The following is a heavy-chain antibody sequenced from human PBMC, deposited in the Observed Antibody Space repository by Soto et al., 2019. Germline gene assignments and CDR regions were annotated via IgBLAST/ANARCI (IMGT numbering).Heavy chain of an antibody. CDR3: ARHTGQLSPFDT. CDR2: IYYSGST. CDR1: GGTTNNNNYY. J-gene: IGHJ5*02. V-gene: IGHV4-39*01. D-gene: IGHD2-2*01. Sequence: PSETLSLTCTVSGGTTNNNNYYWGWIRQPPGKGLEWIGSIYYSGSTSYNPSLKSRVTISVDSSKIQFSLKLTSVTAADTAVYYCARHTGQLSPFDTWGLGTLVTVSS.